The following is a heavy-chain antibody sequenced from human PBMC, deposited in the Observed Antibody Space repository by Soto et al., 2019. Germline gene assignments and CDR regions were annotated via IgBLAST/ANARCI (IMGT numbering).Heavy chain of an antibody. CDR1: GGTFGSDA. J-gene: IGHJ6*02. CDR3: AREPTGNFWNGLYSYSGLDV. D-gene: IGHD3-3*01. CDR2: IIPLTGTT. Sequence: QVQLLQSGTEVKKPGSAVKVSCKASGGTFGSDAVSWVRQAPGQGLEWPGRIIPLTGTTYYPQTFQGRVTITADESTITAHMQLSGLRSEDTAVYYCAREPTGNFWNGLYSYSGLDVWGPGTRVTVSS. V-gene: IGHV1-69*11.